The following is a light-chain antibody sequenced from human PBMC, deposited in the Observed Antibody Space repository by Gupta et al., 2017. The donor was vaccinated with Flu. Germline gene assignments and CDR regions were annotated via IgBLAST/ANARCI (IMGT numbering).Light chain of an antibody. CDR1: RSISSW. V-gene: IGKV1-5*03. J-gene: IGKJ1*01. Sequence: DIQMTQSPSPVYASVGDTVTITCRASRSISSWLAWYQQKPGSAPKLLIHEASVSESGVPSRFSGSGSGTEFTLTISSLHSDDFATYYCQQYYIYSTFGLGTKVELK. CDR2: EAS. CDR3: QQYYIYST.